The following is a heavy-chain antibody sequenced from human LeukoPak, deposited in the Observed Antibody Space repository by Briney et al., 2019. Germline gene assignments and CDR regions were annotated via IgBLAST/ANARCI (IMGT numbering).Heavy chain of an antibody. D-gene: IGHD6-19*01. V-gene: IGHV1-2*04. CDR1: GYTFTGYY. CDR2: INPNSGGT. J-gene: IGHJ4*02. CDR3: ARGRYSSGWYEFDY. Sequence: GASVKVSCKASGYTFTGYYMHWVRQAPGQGLEWMGWINPNSGGTNYAQKFQGWVTMTRDTSISTAYMELSRLRSDDTAVYYCARGRYSSGWYEFDYWGQGTLVTVSS.